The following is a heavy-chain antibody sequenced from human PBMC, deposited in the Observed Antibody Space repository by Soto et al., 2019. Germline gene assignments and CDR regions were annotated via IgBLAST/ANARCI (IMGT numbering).Heavy chain of an antibody. V-gene: IGHV4-59*08. CDR2: IFYSGST. J-gene: IGHJ4*02. D-gene: IGHD5-12*01. CDR3: ARHGRDGYNTFDY. Sequence: SETLSLTCPFSDFSVSSYYWSWIRQPPGKGLEWIGYIFYSGSTNYNPSLKSRVTISVDTSKNQFSLKLSSVTAADTAVYYCARHGRDGYNTFDYWGQGTLVTVSS. CDR1: DFSVSSYY.